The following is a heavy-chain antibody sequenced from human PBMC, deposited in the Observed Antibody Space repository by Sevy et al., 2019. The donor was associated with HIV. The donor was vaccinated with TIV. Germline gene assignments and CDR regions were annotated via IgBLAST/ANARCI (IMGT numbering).Heavy chain of an antibody. D-gene: IGHD4-17*01. CDR3: ARDPRLYGDYLLAYFDY. CDR1: GFTPSTYG. CDR2: IYYDGTNK. J-gene: IGHJ4*02. Sequence: GGSLRLSCAASGFTPSTYGIHWVRQVPGKGLEWVAVIYYDGTNKHYADSVKGRFTISRDSSRNTVFLQMDSLRGEDTGVYYCARDPRLYGDYLLAYFDYWGQGTLVTVSS. V-gene: IGHV3-33*01.